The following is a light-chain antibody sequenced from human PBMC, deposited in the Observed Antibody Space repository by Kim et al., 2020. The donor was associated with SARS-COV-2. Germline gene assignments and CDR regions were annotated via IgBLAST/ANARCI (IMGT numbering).Light chain of an antibody. V-gene: IGKV1-5*03. CDR2: KAS. Sequence: DIQMTQSPSTLSASIGDRVTITCRASQSISYWLAWYQQKPGKAPKLLIYKASSLEGGVPSRFSASGSGTEFTLTISSLQPDDFATYYCQQYYSYSPYTFGQGTKLEI. J-gene: IGKJ2*01. CDR3: QQYYSYSPYT. CDR1: QSISYW.